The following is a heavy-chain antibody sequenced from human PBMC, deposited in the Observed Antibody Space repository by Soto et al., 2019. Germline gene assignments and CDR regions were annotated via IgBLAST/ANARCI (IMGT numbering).Heavy chain of an antibody. V-gene: IGHV3-30*18. CDR2: VSYDGSNK. D-gene: IGHD3-22*01. J-gene: IGHJ4*02. CDR1: VFTFDTCG. CDR3: AKGANYYDSNGFYLFKF. Sequence: GGSLRLSCAASVFTFDTCGMHCVRHSPGRWLEWVAIVSYDGSNKQYSESVKGRFTISRDNSNNTLYLQMDSLRPEDTAVYYCAKGANYYDSNGFYLFKFWGQGTPVTVSP.